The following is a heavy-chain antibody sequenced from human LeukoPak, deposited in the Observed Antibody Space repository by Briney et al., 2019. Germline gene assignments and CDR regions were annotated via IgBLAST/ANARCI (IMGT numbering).Heavy chain of an antibody. V-gene: IGHV3-33*01. CDR3: ARELNGYSSGCGMDV. CDR1: GFTSSSYG. J-gene: IGHJ6*02. Sequence: PGGSLRLSCAASGFTSSSYGMHWVRQAPGKGLEWVAVIWYDGSNKYYADSVKGRFTISRDNSKNTLYLQMNSLRAEDTAVYYCARELNGYSSGCGMDVWGQGTTVTVSS. CDR2: IWYDGSNK. D-gene: IGHD6-19*01.